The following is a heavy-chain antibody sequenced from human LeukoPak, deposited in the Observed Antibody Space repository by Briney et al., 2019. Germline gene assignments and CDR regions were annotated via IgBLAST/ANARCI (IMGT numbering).Heavy chain of an antibody. V-gene: IGHV4-38-2*02. Sequence: SETLSLTCAVSGYSIRSGYYWGWIRQPPGKGLEWIGSTHHSGTTYHNPSLKRRVTISVDTAKNQFSLSLSSVTAADTAVYYCAREEETTNFYYWGQGTLVTVSS. CDR3: AREEETTNFYY. J-gene: IGHJ4*02. D-gene: IGHD1/OR15-1a*01. CDR2: THHSGTT. CDR1: GYSIRSGYY.